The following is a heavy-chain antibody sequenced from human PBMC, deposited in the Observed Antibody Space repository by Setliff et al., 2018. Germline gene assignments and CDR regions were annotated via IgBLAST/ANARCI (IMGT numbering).Heavy chain of an antibody. D-gene: IGHD1-26*01. V-gene: IGHV1-18*01. Sequence: GASVKVSCKVFGYTFTDYGIGWIRQAPGQGLEWMGWISTYNGETNYAQIFQDRVTMTADTSANTAYLELRSLRPDDTAVYYCARQRGGSYSAYFDWWGHGTLVTVSS. J-gene: IGHJ4*01. CDR1: GYTFTDYG. CDR3: ARQRGGSYSAYFDW. CDR2: ISTYNGET.